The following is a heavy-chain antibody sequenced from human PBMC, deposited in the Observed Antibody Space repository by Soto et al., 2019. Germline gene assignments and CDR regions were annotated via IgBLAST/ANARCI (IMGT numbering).Heavy chain of an antibody. CDR1: GGSISSYY. V-gene: IGHV4-59*01. D-gene: IGHD4-4*01. CDR2: IYYRGNT. J-gene: IGHJ4*02. Sequence: PSETLSLTCTVSGGSISSYYWSWIRQSPGKGLEWIGYIYYRGNTNYNPSLKSRVTTSVDTSKNQFSLKLRSVTAADTAVCYCARDLFRSSYYYFDYWGQGXLVTVSS. CDR3: ARDLFRSSYYYFDY.